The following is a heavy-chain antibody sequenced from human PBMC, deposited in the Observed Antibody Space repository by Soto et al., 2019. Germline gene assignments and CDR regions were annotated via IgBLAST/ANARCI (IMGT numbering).Heavy chain of an antibody. CDR3: AREDRDRETGLVPAAIDGMDV. CDR1: GGTFSRYS. D-gene: IGHD2-2*01. J-gene: IGHJ6*02. Sequence: QVQLVQSGAEVKKPGSSVKVSCKASGGTFSRYSITWVRQAPGHGLEWIGRIIPMFGIASYAQKFQGRVTITADESTSTAYMELSRLRSDDKAVYYCAREDRDRETGLVPAAIDGMDVWGQGTTVTVSS. V-gene: IGHV1-69*08. CDR2: IIPMFGIA.